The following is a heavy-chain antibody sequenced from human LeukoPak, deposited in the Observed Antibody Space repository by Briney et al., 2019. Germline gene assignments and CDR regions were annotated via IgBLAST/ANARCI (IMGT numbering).Heavy chain of an antibody. CDR2: IKEDGIEK. J-gene: IGHJ4*02. CDR3: ARVESSAFDY. Sequence: GGSLRLSCAASGFTFSSYWMTWVRQAPGKGLEWVANIKEDGIEKHYVGSVKGRFTISRDNAESSLYLQMNSLRAEDTAVYYCARVESSAFDYWGQGTLVTVSS. CDR1: GFTFSSYW. D-gene: IGHD6-6*01. V-gene: IGHV3-7*01.